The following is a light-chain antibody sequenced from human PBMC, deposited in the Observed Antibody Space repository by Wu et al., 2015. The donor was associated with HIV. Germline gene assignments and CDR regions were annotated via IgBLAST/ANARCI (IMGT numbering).Light chain of an antibody. Sequence: EIVMTQSPDTLSVSPGEKATLSCRASQSLNSNLAWYQHKPGQAPRLLIYGASTRAIGIPARFSGSGSGTEFTLTISSMQSEDFAVYYCQQYNNRPQFGQGTKVEIK. CDR3: QQYNNRPQ. V-gene: IGKV3-15*01. CDR1: QSLNSN. CDR2: GAS. J-gene: IGKJ1*01.